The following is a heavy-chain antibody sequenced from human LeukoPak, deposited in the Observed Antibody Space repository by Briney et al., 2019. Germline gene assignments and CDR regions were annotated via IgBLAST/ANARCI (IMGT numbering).Heavy chain of an antibody. CDR1: GGSISSYY. Sequence: ETLSLTCTVSGGSISSYYWSWVRQAPGKGLEWVSYITSSGDTIYYADSVKGRFTISRDNAKNSVYLQMNSLRAEDTAVYYCASFPWELRPTWGQGTLVTVSS. J-gene: IGHJ4*02. CDR3: ASFPWELRPT. D-gene: IGHD1-26*01. CDR2: ITSSGDTI. V-gene: IGHV3-48*01.